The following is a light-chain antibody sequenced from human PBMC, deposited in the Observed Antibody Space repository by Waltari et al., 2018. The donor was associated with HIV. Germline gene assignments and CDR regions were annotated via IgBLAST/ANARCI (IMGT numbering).Light chain of an antibody. CDR2: GVT. Sequence: SALTQPASVSGSPGQSVTISCTGSSGDLGSYDLASWYQHFPGQAPRLILFGVTRPPSGVSHPFPGSKSGITASLTISGLQPEDAADYYCSAYESSNTPVLFGGGTKLTVL. J-gene: IGLJ2*01. CDR1: SGDLGSYDL. V-gene: IGLV2-14*03. CDR3: SAYESSNTPVL.